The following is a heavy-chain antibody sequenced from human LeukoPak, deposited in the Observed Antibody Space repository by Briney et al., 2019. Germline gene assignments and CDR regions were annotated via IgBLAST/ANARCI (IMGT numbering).Heavy chain of an antibody. Sequence: SETLSLTCAVYGGSFSGYYWSWIRQPPGKGLEWIGEINHSGSTNYNPSLKSRDTISVDTSKNQFSLKLSSVTAADTAVYYCARGIQLWLLNSYYFDYWGQGTLVTVSS. CDR2: INHSGST. J-gene: IGHJ4*02. CDR1: GGSFSGYY. D-gene: IGHD5-18*01. V-gene: IGHV4-34*01. CDR3: ARGIQLWLLNSYYFDY.